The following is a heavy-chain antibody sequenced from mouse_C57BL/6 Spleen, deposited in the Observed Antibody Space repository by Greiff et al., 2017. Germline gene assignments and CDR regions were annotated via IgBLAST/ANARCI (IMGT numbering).Heavy chain of an antibody. J-gene: IGHJ4*01. CDR2: ILPGSGST. CDR3: ARRAYYGSSDYYAMDY. Sequence: VQLQQSGAELMKPGASVKLSCKATGYTFTGYWIEWVKQRPGPGLEWIGEILPGSGSTNYNEQFKGKATFTADTSSNTAYMQLSSLTTEDSAIYYCARRAYYGSSDYYAMDYWGQGTSVTVSS. CDR1: GYTFTGYW. V-gene: IGHV1-9*01. D-gene: IGHD1-1*01.